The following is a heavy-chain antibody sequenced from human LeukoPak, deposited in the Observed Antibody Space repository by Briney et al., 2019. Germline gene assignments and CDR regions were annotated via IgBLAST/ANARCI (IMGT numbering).Heavy chain of an antibody. D-gene: IGHD5-18*01. Sequence: SETLSLTCTVSGGSISSSSYYWGWLRQPPGKGLEWIGSIYYSGSTYDNPSLKSRVTISVDTSKNQFSLKLSSVTAADTAVYYCARDKKPPRGYSYGPFDYWGQGTLVTVSS. V-gene: IGHV4-39*07. CDR2: IYYSGST. CDR3: ARDKKPPRGYSYGPFDY. J-gene: IGHJ4*02. CDR1: GGSISSSSYY.